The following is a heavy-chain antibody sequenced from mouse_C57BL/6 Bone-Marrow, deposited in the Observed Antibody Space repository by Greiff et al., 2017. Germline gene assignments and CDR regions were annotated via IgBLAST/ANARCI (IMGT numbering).Heavy chain of an antibody. D-gene: IGHD1-1*01. CDR1: GFNIKDDY. Sequence: SGAELVRPGASVKLSCTASGFNIKDDYMHWVKQRPEQGLEWIGWIDPENGDTEYASKFQGKATITADTSSNTAYLQLSSLTSEDTAVYYCTTELPYFDVWGTGTTVTVSS. V-gene: IGHV14-4*01. CDR3: TTELPYFDV. J-gene: IGHJ1*03. CDR2: IDPENGDT.